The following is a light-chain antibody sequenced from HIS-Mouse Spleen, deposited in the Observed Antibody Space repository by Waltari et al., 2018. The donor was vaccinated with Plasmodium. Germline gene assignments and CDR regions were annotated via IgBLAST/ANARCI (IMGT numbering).Light chain of an antibody. CDR3: YSTDSSGNHRV. J-gene: IGLJ3*02. CDR1: ALPTKY. V-gene: IGLV3-10*01. CDR2: EDS. Sequence: SYELTQPPSVSVSPGPTARIPCPGDALPTKYAYLYQQTSGQAPVLVIYEDSKRPSGIPERFSGSSSGTMATLTISGAQVEDEADYYCYSTDSSGNHRVFGGGTKLTVL.